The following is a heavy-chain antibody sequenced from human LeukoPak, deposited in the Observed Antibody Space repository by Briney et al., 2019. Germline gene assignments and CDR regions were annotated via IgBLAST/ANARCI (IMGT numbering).Heavy chain of an antibody. D-gene: IGHD4-17*01. V-gene: IGHV3-23*01. CDR3: ARDLTVTSFDY. Sequence: PGGSLRLSCAASGFTFDYSAMTWVRQTPEKGLEWVSTINTGDITFYANSVKGRFTISRDNSKNTLYLQMNSLRAEDTAVYYCARDLTVTSFDYWGQGTLVTVSS. CDR2: INTGDIT. J-gene: IGHJ4*02. CDR1: GFTFDYSA.